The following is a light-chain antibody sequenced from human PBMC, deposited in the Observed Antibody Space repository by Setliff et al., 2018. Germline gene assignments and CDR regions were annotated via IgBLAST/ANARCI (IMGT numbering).Light chain of an antibody. CDR2: EVT. Sequence: QSVLTQPASVSGYPGQSITISCAGTSSDVGAYNYVSWYQQYPGKAPKVMIYEVTKRPSGVPDRFSGSKSGNTASLTVSGLQAEDEGDYYCGSYAGYNNFYVFGTGTKVTVL. J-gene: IGLJ1*01. CDR1: SSDVGAYNY. V-gene: IGLV2-8*01. CDR3: GSYAGYNNFYV.